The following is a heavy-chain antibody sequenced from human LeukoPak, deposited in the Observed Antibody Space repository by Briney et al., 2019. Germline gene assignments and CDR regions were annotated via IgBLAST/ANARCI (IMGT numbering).Heavy chain of an antibody. CDR2: IYYSGST. CDR1: GVSISSSSYY. D-gene: IGHD3-22*01. V-gene: IGHV4-39*01. Sequence: KPSETLSLTCTVSGVSISSSSYYWGWIRQPPGKGLEWIGSIYYSGSTYYNPSLKSRVTISVDTSKNQFSLKLSSVTAADTAVYYCARRGDYDSSGYYSGFDYWGQGTLATVSS. J-gene: IGHJ4*02. CDR3: ARRGDYDSSGYYSGFDY.